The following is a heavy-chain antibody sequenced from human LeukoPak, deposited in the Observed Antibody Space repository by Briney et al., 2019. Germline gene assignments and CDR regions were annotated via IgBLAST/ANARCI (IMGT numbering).Heavy chain of an antibody. CDR2: ISSSSSYI. V-gene: IGHV3-21*01. CDR1: GFTFSSYS. CDR3: ARDTRGIYDYIRGSYRYTAIGY. Sequence: GGSLRLSCAASGFTFSSYSMNWVRQAPGKGLEWVSSISSSSSYIYYADSVKGRFTISRDNAKNSLYLQMNSLRAEDTAVYYCARDTRGIYDYIRGSYRYTAIGYWGQGTLVTVSS. J-gene: IGHJ4*02. D-gene: IGHD3-16*02.